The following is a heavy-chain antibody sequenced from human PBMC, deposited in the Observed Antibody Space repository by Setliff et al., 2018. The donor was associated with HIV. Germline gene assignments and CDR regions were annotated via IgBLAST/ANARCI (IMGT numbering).Heavy chain of an antibody. CDR1: GYTFISYA. V-gene: IGHV1-3*01. Sequence: ASVKVSCKASGYTFISYAIHWVRQAPGQSLEWMGWITGGSGNTKYSEKFQGRVTMTTDTSTSTAYMELRSLRSDDTAVYYCAREVAATLFDYWGQGTLVTVSS. D-gene: IGHD5-12*01. CDR2: ITGGSGNT. CDR3: AREVAATLFDY. J-gene: IGHJ4*02.